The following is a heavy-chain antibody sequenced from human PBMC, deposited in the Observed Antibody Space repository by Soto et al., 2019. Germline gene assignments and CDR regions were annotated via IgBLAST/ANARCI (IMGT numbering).Heavy chain of an antibody. CDR3: ARDAGIPSNGMDV. V-gene: IGHV1-18*01. D-gene: IGHD6-13*01. J-gene: IGHJ6*02. Sequence: ASVKVSCKTSGYTFTSHRITWVRQAPGQGLEWMGWITPYNRNTNYAQKFQGRVTMTTDTSAHTAYMELRSLRSDDTAMYYCARDAGIPSNGMDVWGQGTAVTVSS. CDR2: ITPYNRNT. CDR1: GYTFTSHR.